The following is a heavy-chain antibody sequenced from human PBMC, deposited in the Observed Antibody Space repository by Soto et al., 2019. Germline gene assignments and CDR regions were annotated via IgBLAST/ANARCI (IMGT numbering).Heavy chain of an antibody. V-gene: IGHV4-34*01. CDR2: INHSGST. J-gene: IGHJ3*02. CDR3: ARGECSSNYCFTRWALDI. Sequence: QVQLQQWGAGLLKPSETLSLTCAVYGGSFSGYYWTWIRQTPGKGLEWIGEINHSGSTNYNPSHKSRVSISADTSKKQFSLNLTSVTAADTDVYDCARGECSSNYCFTRWALDIWGQGTVVTVSS. CDR1: GGSFSGYY. D-gene: IGHD2-2*01.